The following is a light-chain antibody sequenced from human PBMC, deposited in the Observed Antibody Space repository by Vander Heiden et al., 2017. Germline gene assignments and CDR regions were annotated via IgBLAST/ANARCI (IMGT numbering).Light chain of an antibody. CDR2: WAS. J-gene: IGKJ2*01. Sequence: DIVMTQSPDSLAVSLGERATINCKSSQSILFSGNNENYLAWYQQKPGQPPKLLIYWASTRESGVPDRFSGSGSGTDFTLTISSLQAEDVAVYYCQQYYAAPQTFGQGTKLEIK. CDR1: QSILFSGNNENY. V-gene: IGKV4-1*01. CDR3: QQYYAAPQT.